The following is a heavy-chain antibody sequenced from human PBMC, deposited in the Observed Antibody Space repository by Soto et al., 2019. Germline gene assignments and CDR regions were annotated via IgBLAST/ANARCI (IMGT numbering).Heavy chain of an antibody. J-gene: IGHJ4*02. CDR2: ISGGGDTT. D-gene: IGHD3-10*01. Sequence: EVQLLESGGGLVQPGGSLRLSCAASGFTFNNYAMTWFRQAPGKGLEWVSAISGGGDTTSYADSVKGRFTVSRDGSKNTLYLHMSSLRAEDTALYYCAKGRGGSGSLSPRVDFWGQGTLVTVSA. CDR1: GFTFNNYA. CDR3: AKGRGGSGSLSPRVDF. V-gene: IGHV3-23*01.